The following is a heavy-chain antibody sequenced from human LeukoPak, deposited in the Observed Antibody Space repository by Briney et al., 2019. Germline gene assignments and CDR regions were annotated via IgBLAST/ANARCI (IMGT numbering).Heavy chain of an antibody. J-gene: IGHJ4*02. V-gene: IGHV4-30-4*01. D-gene: IGHD1-26*01. CDR1: GGSISSGDYY. CDR2: IYYSGST. CDR3: ARDKGGISYFDY. Sequence: SQTLSLTCTVSGGSISSGDYYWSWIRQPPGKGLAWIGYIYYSGSTYYNPSLKSRVTISVDTSKNQFSLKLSSVTAADTAVYYCARDKGGISYFDYWGQGTLVTVSS.